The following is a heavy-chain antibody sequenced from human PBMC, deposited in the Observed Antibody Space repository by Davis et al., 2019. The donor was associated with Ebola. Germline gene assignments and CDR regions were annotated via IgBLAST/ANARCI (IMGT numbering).Heavy chain of an antibody. D-gene: IGHD3-3*01. J-gene: IGHJ5*02. CDR2: IYYSGST. V-gene: IGHV4-59*01. CDR1: GGSISSYY. CDR3: ARSITIFGFDP. Sequence: MPSETLSLTCTVSGGSISSYYWSWIRQPPGKGLEWIGYIYYSGSTNYNPSLKSRVTISVDTFKNQFSLKLSSVTAADTAVYYCARSITIFGFDPWGQGTLVTVSS.